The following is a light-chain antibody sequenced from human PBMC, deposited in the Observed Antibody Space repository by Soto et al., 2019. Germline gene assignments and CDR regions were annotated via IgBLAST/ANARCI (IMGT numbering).Light chain of an antibody. J-gene: IGLJ2*01. CDR3: TSSTTSTTML. CDR1: RSDIGAYNF. V-gene: IGLV2-14*03. CDR2: HVN. Sequence: QSALTQPASVSGSPGQSITISCTGTRSDIGAYNFVSWYQQHPGEVPKLILYHVNVRPSGVSNCFTGSKSGNTASLTISGLQAEDEADYYYTSSTTSTTMLYGEGTKMNVL.